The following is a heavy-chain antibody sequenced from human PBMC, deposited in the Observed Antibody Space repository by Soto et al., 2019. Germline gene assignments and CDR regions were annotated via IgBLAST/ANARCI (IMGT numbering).Heavy chain of an antibody. V-gene: IGHV3-33*01. Sequence: GGSLRLSCAASGFTFSSYGMHWVRQAPGKGLEWVAVIWYDGSNKYYADSVKGRFTISRDNSKNTLYLQMNSLRAEDTAVYYCARYIAVAGRGYYGMDVWGQGTTVTVSS. D-gene: IGHD6-19*01. CDR2: IWYDGSNK. CDR3: ARYIAVAGRGYYGMDV. CDR1: GFTFSSYG. J-gene: IGHJ6*02.